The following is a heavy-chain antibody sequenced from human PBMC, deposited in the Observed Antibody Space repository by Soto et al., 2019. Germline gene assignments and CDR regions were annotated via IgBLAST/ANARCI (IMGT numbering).Heavy chain of an antibody. J-gene: IGHJ4*02. CDR2: INPNSGDT. V-gene: IGHV1-2*04. D-gene: IGHD6-13*01. CDR1: GYIFTGYY. CDR3: ARDLQMRYSTIWFPIFSFDL. Sequence: QVQLVQSGAEVKKPGASVKVSCQASGYIFTGYYMHWVRQAPGQGPEWMGWINPNSGDTNYARKFQDLVTLPRNTTSRTAYMELRSVTSDDTAIYYCARDLQMRYSTIWFPIFSFDLWGQGTLVTVSS.